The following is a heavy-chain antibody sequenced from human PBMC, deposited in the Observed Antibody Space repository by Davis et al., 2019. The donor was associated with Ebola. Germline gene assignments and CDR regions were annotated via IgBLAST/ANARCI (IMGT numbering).Heavy chain of an antibody. Sequence: GESLKISCAASGFTLSGYDMNWVRQAPGKGLQWVAVIWDDGSNKYYADSVKGRFTISRDNSKNTLYLQMNSLRAEDTAIYYCVRVSRNIATGWYRFDAFDIWGQGTLVTVSS. CDR2: IWDDGSNK. CDR3: VRVSRNIATGWYRFDAFDI. CDR1: GFTLSGYD. V-gene: IGHV3-33*01. J-gene: IGHJ3*02. D-gene: IGHD6-19*01.